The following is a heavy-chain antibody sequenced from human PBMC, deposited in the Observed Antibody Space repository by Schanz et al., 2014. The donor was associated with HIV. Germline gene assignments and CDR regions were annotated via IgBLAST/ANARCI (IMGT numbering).Heavy chain of an antibody. CDR1: GFTYRNYG. Sequence: QEQLVESGGGVVQPGRSLRLSCVTSGFTYRNYGMHWVRQAPGKGLEWVAVMLYDGVRKYLGDSVKGRFTISRDNSKNTVYLQLKSLRVEDTAVYYCAKMARSVAANTNFDYWGQGTLVTVSS. CDR2: MLYDGVRK. V-gene: IGHV3-33*06. CDR3: AKMARSVAANTNFDY. J-gene: IGHJ4*02. D-gene: IGHD6-19*01.